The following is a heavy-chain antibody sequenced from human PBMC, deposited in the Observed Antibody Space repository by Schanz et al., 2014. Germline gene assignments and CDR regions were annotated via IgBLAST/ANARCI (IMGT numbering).Heavy chain of an antibody. J-gene: IGHJ6*02. CDR1: GFTFSSYG. CDR2: IWSDGSGK. V-gene: IGHV3-33*06. CDR3: AKGMGYCSGGTCYDYYYYGLDV. Sequence: QVQLVESGGGVVQPGRSLRLSCAASGFTFSSYGMHWVRQAPGKGLEWVAVIWSDGSGKYYADSVKGRFTISRDNSDNTLYLQMNSLSADDTAVFYCAKGMGYCSGGTCYDYYYYGLDVWGQGTTITVSS. D-gene: IGHD2-15*01.